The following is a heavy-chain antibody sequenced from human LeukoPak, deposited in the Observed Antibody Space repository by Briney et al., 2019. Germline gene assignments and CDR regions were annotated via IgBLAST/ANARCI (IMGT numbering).Heavy chain of an antibody. V-gene: IGHV4-59*11. CDR3: ASRPAGTTWYGIFDY. D-gene: IGHD6-13*01. CDR1: GGSLNSHY. CDR2: IFNRGST. J-gene: IGHJ4*02. Sequence: SETLSLTCTVSGGSLNSHYWSWIRRPPGKRLEWIGYIFNRGSTNYNPSLRRRVSMSVDTSRDQYSLRLSSVTAADTAIYYCASRPAGTTWYGIFDYWSQGTLVTVSS.